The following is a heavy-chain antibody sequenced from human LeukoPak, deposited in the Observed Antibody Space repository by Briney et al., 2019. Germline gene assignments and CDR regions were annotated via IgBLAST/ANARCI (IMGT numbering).Heavy chain of an antibody. CDR3: ARDLTTYLHFDY. J-gene: IGHJ4*02. Sequence: PGGSLRLSCAASGFTFGTHWMHWVRQAPGKGLVWVSRLNSDGSSTHYAGSVQGRFTISRDNAKNSLYLQMNSLRAEDTAVYYCARDLTTYLHFDYWGQGTLVTVSS. CDR1: GFTFGTHW. CDR2: LNSDGSST. D-gene: IGHD4/OR15-4a*01. V-gene: IGHV3-74*01.